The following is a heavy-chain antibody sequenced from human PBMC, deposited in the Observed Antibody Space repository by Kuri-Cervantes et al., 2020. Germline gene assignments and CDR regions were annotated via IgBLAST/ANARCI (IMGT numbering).Heavy chain of an antibody. CDR3: AGGRLGMRANWFDP. Sequence: SETLSLTCAVYGGSFSGYYWSWIRQPPGKGLEWIGEINHSGGTNNNPSLKSRITISVDTSKNQFSLKLSSVTAADTAVYYCAGGRLGMRANWFDPWGQGSLVTVSS. CDR2: INHSGGT. CDR1: GGSFSGYY. J-gene: IGHJ5*02. D-gene: IGHD7-27*01. V-gene: IGHV4-34*01.